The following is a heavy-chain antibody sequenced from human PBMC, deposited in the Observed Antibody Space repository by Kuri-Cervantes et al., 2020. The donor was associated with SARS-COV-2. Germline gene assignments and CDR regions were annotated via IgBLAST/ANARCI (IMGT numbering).Heavy chain of an antibody. CDR2: ISSSSSYI. V-gene: IGHV3-21*01. CDR3: ARAGRWELLLGRLAYFDY. D-gene: IGHD1-26*01. J-gene: IGHJ4*02. Sequence: LSLTCAASGFTFSSCSMNWVRQAPGKGLEWVSSISSSSSYIYYADSVKGRFTISRDNAKNSLYLQMNSLRAEDTAVYYCARAGRWELLLGRLAYFDYWGQGTLVTVSS. CDR1: GFTFSSCS.